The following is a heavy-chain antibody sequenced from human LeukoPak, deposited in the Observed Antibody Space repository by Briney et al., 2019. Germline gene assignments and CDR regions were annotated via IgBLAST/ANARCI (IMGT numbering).Heavy chain of an antibody. V-gene: IGHV3-9*01. J-gene: IGHJ4*02. CDR2: ISWNRGNI. Sequence: XVRQAAGXGLXWVSGISWNRGNIXYAASVRGGFTIARXXAKXSLYMQMKRLRGEDTDVYYXXXAXXXXXYXXYWGQGTLVTVSS. CDR3: XXAXXXXXYXXY.